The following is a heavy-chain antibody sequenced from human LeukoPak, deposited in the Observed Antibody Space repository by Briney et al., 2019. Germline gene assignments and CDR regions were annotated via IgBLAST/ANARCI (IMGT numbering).Heavy chain of an antibody. CDR3: ARVEEGYGSGRRENYYYYYMDV. Sequence: SETLSLTCAVYGGSFGAYYWSWIRQPAGKGLEWIGRIYTSGSTNYNPSLKSRVTILVDTSKNQFSLKLSSVTAADTAVYYCARVEEGYGSGRRENYYYYYMDVWGKGTTVTISS. CDR2: IYTSGST. J-gene: IGHJ6*03. D-gene: IGHD3-10*01. V-gene: IGHV4-59*10. CDR1: GGSFGAYY.